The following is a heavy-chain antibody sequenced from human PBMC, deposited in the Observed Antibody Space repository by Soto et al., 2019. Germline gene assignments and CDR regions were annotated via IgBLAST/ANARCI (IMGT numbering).Heavy chain of an antibody. V-gene: IGHV5-51*01. CDR2: IYPGDSDT. CDR3: ARHGCSSTSCRGYYYYYGLDV. J-gene: IGHJ6*02. D-gene: IGHD2-2*01. Sequence: GESLKISCKGSGYSFTSYWIGWVRQMPGKGLEWMGIIYPGDSDTRYSPSFQGQVTISADKSISTAYLQWSSLKASDTAMYYCARHGCSSTSCRGYYYYYGLDVWGQGTTVTVSS. CDR1: GYSFTSYW.